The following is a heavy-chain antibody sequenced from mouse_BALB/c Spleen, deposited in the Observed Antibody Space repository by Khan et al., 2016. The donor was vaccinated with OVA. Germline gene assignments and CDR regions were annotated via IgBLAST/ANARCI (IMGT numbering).Heavy chain of an antibody. CDR1: GYTFTNYG. CDR3: ARGGRRAMDY. J-gene: IGHJ4*01. CDR2: IYTYTGEP. V-gene: IGHV9-3-1*01. Sequence: QIQLVQSGPDLKKPGETIKISCKASGYTFTNYGINWVKQAPGKGLKWMGWIYTYTGEPTYADDFKGRFAFSLETSAGTAYLQINNLKNEDTATXCCARGGRRAMDYWGQGTSVTVSS. D-gene: IGHD3-3*01.